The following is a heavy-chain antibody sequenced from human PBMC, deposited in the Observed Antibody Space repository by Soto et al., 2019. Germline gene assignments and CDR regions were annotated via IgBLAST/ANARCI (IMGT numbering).Heavy chain of an antibody. Sequence: ASVKVSCKASGYTFTGYYMHWVRQAPGQGLEWMGWINPNSGGTNYARKFQGRVTMTRDTSISTAYMELSRLRSDDTAVYYCARVGKDSSLPLDYWGQGTLVTVSS. D-gene: IGHD3-22*01. CDR3: ARVGKDSSLPLDY. J-gene: IGHJ4*02. CDR2: INPNSGGT. CDR1: GYTFTGYY. V-gene: IGHV1-2*02.